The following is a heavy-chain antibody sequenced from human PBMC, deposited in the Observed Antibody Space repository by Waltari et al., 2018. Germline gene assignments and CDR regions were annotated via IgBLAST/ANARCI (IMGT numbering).Heavy chain of an antibody. CDR1: GFTVSNNY. CDR3: ARVSHKDY. CDR2: IYSGGNA. Sequence: EVQLVESGGGLIQPGGSLRLSCAASGFTVSNNYMSWVRQAPGKGLVWVSVIYSGGNAYYADSGKGRFTISRDNSKNTVYLQMNSLRAEDTALYYCARVSHKDYWGQGILVTVSS. V-gene: IGHV3-53*01. J-gene: IGHJ4*02.